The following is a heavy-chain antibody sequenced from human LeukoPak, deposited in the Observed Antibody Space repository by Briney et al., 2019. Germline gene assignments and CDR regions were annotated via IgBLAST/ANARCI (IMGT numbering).Heavy chain of an antibody. J-gene: IGHJ4*02. V-gene: IGHV1-18*01. CDR1: GYTFTSYG. Sequence: ASVKVSCKASGYTFTSYGISWVRQAPGQGLEWMGWISAYNGNTNYAQKLQGRVTMTTDTSTSTAYMELRSLRSDDTAVYYCARVPSDYGGNTPFPFDYWGQGTLVTVSS. CDR2: ISAYNGNT. D-gene: IGHD4-23*01. CDR3: ARVPSDYGGNTPFPFDY.